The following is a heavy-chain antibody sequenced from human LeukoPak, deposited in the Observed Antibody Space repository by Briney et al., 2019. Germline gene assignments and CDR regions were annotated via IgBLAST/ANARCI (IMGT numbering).Heavy chain of an antibody. CDR3: ASLIAAAGKDYYYYYMDV. CDR1: GASTRSNNYY. Sequence: SETLSLTCTVSGASTRSNNYYWAWIRQPPGKGLEWIGSIYYLGTTYDNPSLKSRVTISIDTSKNQFSLKLRSVTAADTAVYYCASLIAAAGKDYYYYYMDVWGKGTTVTVSS. J-gene: IGHJ6*03. V-gene: IGHV4-39*01. D-gene: IGHD6-13*01. CDR2: IYYLGTT.